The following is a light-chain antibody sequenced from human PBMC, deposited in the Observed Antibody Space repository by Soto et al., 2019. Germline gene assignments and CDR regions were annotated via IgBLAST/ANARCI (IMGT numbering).Light chain of an antibody. Sequence: DIVMTQSPDSLALSPGERATLSCKSSQTVLYSSINKNFLAWYQQKPGQPPKLLIYWASTRESGVPDRFSGSGSGTDFTLTISRLQAEDVAVYFCQQYDTSPQTFGQGTKVEIK. J-gene: IGKJ1*01. CDR3: QQYDTSPQT. V-gene: IGKV4-1*01. CDR1: QTVLYSSINKNF. CDR2: WAS.